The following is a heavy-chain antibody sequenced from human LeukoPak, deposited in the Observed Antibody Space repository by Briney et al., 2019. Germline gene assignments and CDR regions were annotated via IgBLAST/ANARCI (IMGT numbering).Heavy chain of an antibody. J-gene: IGHJ4*02. CDR2: INHSGST. CDR1: GGSFSGYY. D-gene: IGHD3-16*02. V-gene: IGHV4-34*01. CDR3: ATPRWGSYRHFDY. Sequence: MTSETLSLTCAVYGGSFSGYYWSWIRQPPGKGLEWIGEINHSGSTNYNPSLKSRVTISVDTSKNQFSLKLSSVTAADTAVYYCATPRWGSYRHFDYWGQGTLVTVSS.